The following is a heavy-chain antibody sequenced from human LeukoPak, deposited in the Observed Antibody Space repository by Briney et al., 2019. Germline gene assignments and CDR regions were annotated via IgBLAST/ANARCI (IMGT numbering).Heavy chain of an antibody. Sequence: GGSLRLSCAASGFTFSSYSMNWVRQAPGKGLEWVSSISSSSSYIYYADSVKGRFTISRDNAKNSLYLQMNSLRAEDTAVYYCARAREDYYDSSGFWGQGTLVTVSS. CDR1: GFTFSSYS. J-gene: IGHJ4*02. D-gene: IGHD3-22*01. V-gene: IGHV3-21*01. CDR2: ISSSSSYI. CDR3: ARAREDYYDSSGF.